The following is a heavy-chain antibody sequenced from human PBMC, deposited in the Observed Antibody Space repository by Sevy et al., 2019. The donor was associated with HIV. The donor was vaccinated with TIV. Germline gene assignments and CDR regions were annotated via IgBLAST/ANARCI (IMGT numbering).Heavy chain of an antibody. CDR2: ISSSSSYI. Sequence: GGSLRLSCAASGFTFSSYSMNWVRQAPGKGLEWVSPISSSSSYIYYADSMKGRFTISRDNAKNSLYLQMNSLRAEDTAVYYCARGGVVVVAATNYFDYWGQGTLVTVSS. CDR3: ARGGVVVVAATNYFDY. J-gene: IGHJ4*02. V-gene: IGHV3-21*01. D-gene: IGHD2-15*01. CDR1: GFTFSSYS.